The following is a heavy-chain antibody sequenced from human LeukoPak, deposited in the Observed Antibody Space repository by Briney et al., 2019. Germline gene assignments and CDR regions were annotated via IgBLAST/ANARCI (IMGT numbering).Heavy chain of an antibody. J-gene: IGHJ4*02. D-gene: IGHD1-26*01. CDR3: VIFIMGTTTTDY. CDR2: IDHSGNT. CDR1: AGSISSSAYY. V-gene: IGHV4-39*01. Sequence: SETLSLTCTVSAGSISSSAYYWVWFRQPPGKGLEWIGEIDHSGNTKYNPSLKNRLTISVDTSKNQFSLNLSSVTATAVYYCVIFIMGTTTTDYWGQGTLVTVSS.